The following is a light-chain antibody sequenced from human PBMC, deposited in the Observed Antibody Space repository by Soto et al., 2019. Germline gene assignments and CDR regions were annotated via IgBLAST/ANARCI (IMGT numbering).Light chain of an antibody. CDR3: QQYNNRYPYT. V-gene: IGKV3-15*01. Sequence: EIVMTQSPATLSVSPGERATLSCRASQSVSSNLAWYQQKPGQAPRLLIYGASTRATGIPARFSGSGSGTEFTLTISSLQSEDFAVYYCQQYNNRYPYTFGQGTKMEIK. CDR1: QSVSSN. J-gene: IGKJ2*01. CDR2: GAS.